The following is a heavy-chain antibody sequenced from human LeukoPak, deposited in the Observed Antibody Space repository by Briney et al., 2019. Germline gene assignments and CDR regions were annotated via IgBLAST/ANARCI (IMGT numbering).Heavy chain of an antibody. V-gene: IGHV1-69*06. J-gene: IGHJ3*02. CDR2: IIPIFGTA. CDR1: GGTFRSYA. D-gene: IGHD6-19*01. CDR3: ARDGPATDIAVAGERRNAFDI. Sequence: GASVKVSCKASGGTFRSYAISWVRQAPGQGLEWMGGIIPIFGTANYAQKFQGRVTITADKSTSTAYMELSSLRSEDTAVYYCARDGPATDIAVAGERRNAFDIWGQGTMVTVSS.